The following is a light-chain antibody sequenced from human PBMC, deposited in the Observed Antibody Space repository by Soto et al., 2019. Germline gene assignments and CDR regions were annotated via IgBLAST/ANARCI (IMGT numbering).Light chain of an antibody. V-gene: IGLV1-44*01. Sequence: QSVLTQPPSASGTPGQRVTISCSGSSSNIGTNYVYWYQQVPGTAPKLLIYSNDQRPPGVPDRFSGSKSGTSASLGISGLQSEDEADYFCAVWDDSLNGWVFGGGTQLTVL. CDR1: SSNIGTNY. J-gene: IGLJ3*02. CDR2: SND. CDR3: AVWDDSLNGWV.